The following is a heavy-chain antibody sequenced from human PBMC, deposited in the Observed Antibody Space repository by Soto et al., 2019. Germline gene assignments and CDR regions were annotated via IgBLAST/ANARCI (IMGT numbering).Heavy chain of an antibody. J-gene: IGHJ4*02. D-gene: IGHD5-12*01. CDR1: GASISSDDYY. V-gene: IGHV4-30-4*01. Sequence: QVQLQESGPGLVKPSQTLSLTCTVSGASISSDDYYWSWIRQPPGKGLEWIGYIYYGGNTYYNPSLQSRVTVSSDESKNQFSLKLTSVPAADTAVYYCASPKSRMATLDYGGQGTLVTVS. CDR3: ASPKSRMATLDY. CDR2: IYYGGNT.